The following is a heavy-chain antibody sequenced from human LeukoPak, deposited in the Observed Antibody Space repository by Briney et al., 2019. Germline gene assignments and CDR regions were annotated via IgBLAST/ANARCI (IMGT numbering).Heavy chain of an antibody. CDR2: MNPNSGNT. D-gene: IGHD6-13*01. CDR3: ARSGNRSSWGYYMDV. V-gene: IGHV1-8*03. J-gene: IGHJ6*03. Sequence: GASVKVSCKASGYTFTSYDINWVRQATGQGLEWMGWMNPNSGNTGYAQKFQGRVTITRNTSISTAYMELSSLRSEDTAVYYCARSGNRSSWGYYMDVWGKGTTVTVSS. CDR1: GYTFTSYD.